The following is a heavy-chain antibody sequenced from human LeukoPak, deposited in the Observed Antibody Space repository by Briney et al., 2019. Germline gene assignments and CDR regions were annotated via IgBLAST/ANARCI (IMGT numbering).Heavy chain of an antibody. CDR1: GGSFSGYY. CDR3: ARPVDAFDI. V-gene: IGHV4-34*01. J-gene: IGHJ3*02. Sequence: PSETLSLTCAVYGGSFSGYYWSWIRQPPGKGLEWIGSIYHSGSTYYNPSLKSRVTISVDTSKNQFSLKLSSVTAADTAVYYCARPVDAFDIWGQGKMVTVSS. CDR2: IYHSGST.